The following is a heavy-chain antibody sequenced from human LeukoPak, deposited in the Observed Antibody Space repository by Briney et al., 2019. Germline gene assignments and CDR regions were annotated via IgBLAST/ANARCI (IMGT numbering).Heavy chain of an antibody. CDR1: GYSISSGYY. J-gene: IGHJ4*02. Sequence: SETLSLTCTVSGYSISSGYYWGWIRQPPGKGLEWIGRIYTSGSTNYNPSLKSRVTMSVDTSKNQFSLKLSSVTAADTAVYYCAREGTYGSFDYWGQGTLVTVSS. CDR2: IYTSGST. V-gene: IGHV4-38-2*02. D-gene: IGHD4-17*01. CDR3: AREGTYGSFDY.